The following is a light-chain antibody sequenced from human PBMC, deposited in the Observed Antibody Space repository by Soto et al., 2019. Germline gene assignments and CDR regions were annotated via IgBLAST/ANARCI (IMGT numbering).Light chain of an antibody. CDR2: GAS. Sequence: EIVMTQSPATLSVPPGERATLSCRASQSVSSNLVWYQQKRGQAPRLLIYGASTRATGIPARFSGSGSGTEFTLTISSLQSEDFAVYYCQQYNNWPPTFGQGTKLEIK. J-gene: IGKJ2*01. CDR3: QQYNNWPPT. CDR1: QSVSSN. V-gene: IGKV3-15*01.